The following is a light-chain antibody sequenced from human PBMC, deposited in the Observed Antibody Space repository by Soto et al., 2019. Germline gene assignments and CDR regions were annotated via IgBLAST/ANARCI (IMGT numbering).Light chain of an antibody. CDR2: WAS. CDR1: QSLLSSSDNRNY. Sequence: DVVMTQSPDSLALSLGERATINCKSSQSLLSSSDNRNYLAWFQQKVGQPTKLLIRWASTRESGVPDRFSASGSATDFTLPINSLQDEDLAVYFCQTYYRVPLTFGGGTKVELK. J-gene: IGKJ4*01. V-gene: IGKV4-1*01. CDR3: QTYYRVPLT.